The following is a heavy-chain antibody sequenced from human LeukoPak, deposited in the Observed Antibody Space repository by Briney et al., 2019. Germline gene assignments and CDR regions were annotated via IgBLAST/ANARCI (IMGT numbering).Heavy chain of an antibody. Sequence: SETLSLTCTVSGGSISSYYWSWIRQPPGKGLEWIGYIYYSGSTNYNPSLKSRVTISVDTSKNQLSLKLSSVTAADTAVYYCARSGYSGYEYYFDYWGQGTLVTVSS. CDR2: IYYSGST. V-gene: IGHV4-59*01. CDR3: ARSGYSGYEYYFDY. D-gene: IGHD5-12*01. J-gene: IGHJ4*02. CDR1: GGSISSYY.